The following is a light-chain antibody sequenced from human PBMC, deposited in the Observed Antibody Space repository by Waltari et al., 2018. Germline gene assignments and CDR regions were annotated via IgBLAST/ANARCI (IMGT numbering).Light chain of an antibody. J-gene: IGKJ1*01. Sequence: DIEMTQSPYSLAVSPGERATINCKSSQSVLYSSNNKNYLAWYQQKVGQPPKLLIYWASSWESGVPDRFSGSGSGTDFTLTISSLQADDVAVYYCQQYYDVPWTFGQGTKVEIK. CDR1: QSVLYSSNNKNY. CDR3: QQYYDVPWT. V-gene: IGKV4-1*01. CDR2: WAS.